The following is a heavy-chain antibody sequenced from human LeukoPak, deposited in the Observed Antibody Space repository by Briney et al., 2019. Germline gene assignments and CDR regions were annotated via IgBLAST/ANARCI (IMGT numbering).Heavy chain of an antibody. Sequence: PSETLSLTCTVSGGSISSSNFYWGCIRQPPGKGLEWIGNIYYDTSTYYNPSLKSRVTISVDTSKNQFSLKLSSVTAADTAVYYCARGRLYYDFWSGYYKGAPSCYMDVWGKGTTVTVSS. CDR1: GGSISSSNFY. CDR2: IYYDTST. J-gene: IGHJ6*03. V-gene: IGHV4-39*01. D-gene: IGHD3-3*01. CDR3: ARGRLYYDFWSGYYKGAPSCYMDV.